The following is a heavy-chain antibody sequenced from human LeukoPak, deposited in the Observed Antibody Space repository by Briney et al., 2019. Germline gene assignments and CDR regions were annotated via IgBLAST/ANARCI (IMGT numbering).Heavy chain of an antibody. CDR3: AGDRLVDTAPDY. CDR2: INHSGST. D-gene: IGHD5-18*01. Sequence: SETLSLTCAVYGGSFSGYYWSWIRQPPGKGLEWIGEINHSGSTNYNPSLKSRVTISVDTSKNQFSLKLSSVTAADTAVYYCAGDRLVDTAPDYWGQGTLVTVSS. CDR1: GGSFSGYY. J-gene: IGHJ4*02. V-gene: IGHV4-34*01.